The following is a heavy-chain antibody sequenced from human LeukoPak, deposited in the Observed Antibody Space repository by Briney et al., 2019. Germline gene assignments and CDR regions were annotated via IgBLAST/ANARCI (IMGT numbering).Heavy chain of an antibody. CDR1: GFTFSSYA. V-gene: IGHV3-23*01. CDR2: ISGSGGST. D-gene: IGHD2-15*01. J-gene: IGHJ4*02. CDR3: AKGLFYCSTGSCYSDFTYYFDY. Sequence: GGSLRLSCAASGFTFSSYAMSWVRQAPGKGLEWVSAISGSGGSTYYADSVKGRFTISRDNSKNTLYLQMNSLRAEDTAVYYCAKGLFYCSTGSCYSDFTYYFDYRGQGTLVTVSS.